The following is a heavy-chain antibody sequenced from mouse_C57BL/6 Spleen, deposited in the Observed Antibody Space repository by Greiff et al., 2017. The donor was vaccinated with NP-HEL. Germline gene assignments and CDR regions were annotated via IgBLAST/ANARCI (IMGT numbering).Heavy chain of an antibody. V-gene: IGHV1-61*01. CDR1: GYTFTSYW. Sequence: VQLQQPGAELVRPGSSVKLSCKASGYTFTSYWMEWVKQRPGQGLEWIGNIYPSDSETHYNQKFKDKATLTVDKSSSTAYMQLSSLTSEDSAVYYCARRGTYYSNYGWFAYWGQGTLVTVSA. CDR2: IYPSDSET. J-gene: IGHJ3*01. D-gene: IGHD2-5*01. CDR3: ARRGTYYSNYGWFAY.